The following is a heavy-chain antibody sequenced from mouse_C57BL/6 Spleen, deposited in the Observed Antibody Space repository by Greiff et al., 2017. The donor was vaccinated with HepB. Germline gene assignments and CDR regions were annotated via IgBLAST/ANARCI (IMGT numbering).Heavy chain of an antibody. J-gene: IGHJ1*03. CDR3: ARSTFITDWYFDV. V-gene: IGHV1-76*01. D-gene: IGHD1-1*01. Sequence: VQLQESGAELVRPGASVKLSCKASGYTFTDYYINWVKQRPGQGLEWIARIYPGSGNTYYNEKFKGKATLTAEKSSSTAYMQLSSLTSEDSAVYFCARSTFITDWYFDVWGTGTTVTVSS. CDR2: IYPGSGNT. CDR1: GYTFTDYY.